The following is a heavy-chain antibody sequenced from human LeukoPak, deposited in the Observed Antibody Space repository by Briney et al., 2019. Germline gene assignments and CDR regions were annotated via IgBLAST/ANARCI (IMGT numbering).Heavy chain of an antibody. V-gene: IGHV4-59*01. CDR1: GGSISSYY. CDR3: AREGYYDSSGYYDY. CDR2: IYYSGST. Sequence: SETLSLTCTVSGGSISSYYWSWIRQPPGKGLEWIGYIYYSGSTNYNPSLKSRVTISVDTSKNQFSLKLSSVTAADTAVYYCAREGYYDSSGYYDYWGQGTLVTVSS. D-gene: IGHD3-22*01. J-gene: IGHJ4*02.